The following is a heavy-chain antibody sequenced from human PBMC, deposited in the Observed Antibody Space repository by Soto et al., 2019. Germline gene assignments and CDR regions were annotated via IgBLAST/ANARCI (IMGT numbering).Heavy chain of an antibody. V-gene: IGHV3-30-3*01. Sequence: GGSLRLSCAASGFTFSSYAMHWVRQAPGKGLEWVAVISYDGSNKYYADSVKGRFTIPRDNSKNTLYLQMNSLRAEDTAVYYCARVELVVRAFDIWGQGTMVTVSS. D-gene: IGHD2-15*01. J-gene: IGHJ3*02. CDR2: ISYDGSNK. CDR3: ARVELVVRAFDI. CDR1: GFTFSSYA.